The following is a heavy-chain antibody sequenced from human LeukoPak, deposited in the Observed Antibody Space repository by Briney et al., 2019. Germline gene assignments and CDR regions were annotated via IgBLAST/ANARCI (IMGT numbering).Heavy chain of an antibody. Sequence: SETLSLTCTVSGGSISSYYWSWIRQPPGKGLEWIGTIYHSGSPYYNPSLKSRVTISVDMSKNQFSLKLSSVTAADTAVYYCARSSGWFLDYWGQGTLVTVSS. D-gene: IGHD6-19*01. CDR2: IYHSGSP. J-gene: IGHJ4*02. V-gene: IGHV4-59*08. CDR1: GGSISSYY. CDR3: ARSSGWFLDY.